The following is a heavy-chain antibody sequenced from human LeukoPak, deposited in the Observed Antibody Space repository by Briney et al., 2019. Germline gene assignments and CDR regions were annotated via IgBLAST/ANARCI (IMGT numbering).Heavy chain of an antibody. J-gene: IGHJ4*02. D-gene: IGHD4-17*01. CDR1: GGSISSCY. Sequence: SETLSLTCTVSGGSISSCYWSWIRQPPGKGLEWIGYIYYSGSTNYNPSLKSRVTISVDTSKNQFSLKLSSVTAADTAVYYCARGAYGDPTSFDYWGQGTLDTVSS. CDR2: IYYSGST. CDR3: ARGAYGDPTSFDY. V-gene: IGHV4-59*01.